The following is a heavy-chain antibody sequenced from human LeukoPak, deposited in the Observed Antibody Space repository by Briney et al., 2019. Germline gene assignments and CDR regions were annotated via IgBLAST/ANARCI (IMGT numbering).Heavy chain of an antibody. CDR2: ISGSGGST. J-gene: IGHJ4*02. V-gene: IGHV3-23*01. CDR1: GFTFINYG. CDR3: AKTGGIAAAH. Sequence: GGSLRLSCAASGFTFINYGMHWVRQAPGKGLEWVSAISGSGGSTYYADSVKGRFTISRDNSKNTLYLQMNSLRAEDTALYYCAKTGGIAAAHWGQGTLVTVSS. D-gene: IGHD6-13*01.